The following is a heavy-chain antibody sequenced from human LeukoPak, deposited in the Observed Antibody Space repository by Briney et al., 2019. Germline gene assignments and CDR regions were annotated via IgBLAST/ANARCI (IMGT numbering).Heavy chain of an antibody. CDR3: ARGEEYDSKEGLDS. J-gene: IGHJ4*02. Sequence: GGSLRLSCAASGFTFSHFGMHWVRQAPGKGLEWMTYIHYDGSNKYYADSVKGRFTISRDDSKNTVFLQMYSLRTEDTAVYYCARGEEYDSKEGLDSWGQGTLVTVSS. CDR2: IHYDGSNK. V-gene: IGHV3-30*02. D-gene: IGHD3-22*01. CDR1: GFTFSHFG.